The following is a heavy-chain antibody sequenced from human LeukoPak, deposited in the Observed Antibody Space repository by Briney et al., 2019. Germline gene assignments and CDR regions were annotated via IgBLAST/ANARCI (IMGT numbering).Heavy chain of an antibody. CDR3: AREPVDTAMVTEAWFDP. CDR2: ISYDGSNK. D-gene: IGHD5-18*01. J-gene: IGHJ5*02. CDR1: GFTFSSYG. Sequence: PGGSLRLSCAASGFTFSSYGMHWVRQAPGKGLEWVAVISYDGSNKYYADSVKGRLTISRDNSKNTLYLQMNSLRAEDTALYYCAREPVDTAMVTEAWFDPWGQGTLVTVSS. V-gene: IGHV3-30*03.